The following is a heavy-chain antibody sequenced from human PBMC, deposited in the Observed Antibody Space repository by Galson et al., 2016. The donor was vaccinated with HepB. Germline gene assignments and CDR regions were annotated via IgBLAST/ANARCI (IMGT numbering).Heavy chain of an antibody. CDR2: IKSKVHGGTT. D-gene: IGHD2-2*02. CDR1: GFTFSNVW. J-gene: IGHJ3*02. CDR3: ATDVPYTGGGALYI. Sequence: SLRLSCAASGFTFSNVWMTWVRQAPGKGLEWVGHIKSKVHGGTTDYAAPVKGRFTISRDDSKDTLYLQMNNLNTEDTATYYCATDVPYTGGGALYIWGQGTTVTVSS. V-gene: IGHV3-15*01.